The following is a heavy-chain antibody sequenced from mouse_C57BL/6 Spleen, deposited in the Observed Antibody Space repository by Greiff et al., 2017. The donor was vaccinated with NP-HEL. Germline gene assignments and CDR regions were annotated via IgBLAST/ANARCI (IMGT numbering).Heavy chain of an antibody. CDR2: ISSGSSTI. CDR1: GFTFSDYG. D-gene: IGHD2-1*01. CDR3: ARNPPNYGNYFAWFAY. V-gene: IGHV5-17*01. Sequence: EVQGVESGGGLVKPGGSLKLSCAASGFTFSDYGMHWVRQAPEKGLEWVAYISSGSSTIYSADTVKGRFPISRDNAKNTLFLQMTSLRSEDTAMYYCARNPPNYGNYFAWFAYWGQGTLVTVSA. J-gene: IGHJ3*01.